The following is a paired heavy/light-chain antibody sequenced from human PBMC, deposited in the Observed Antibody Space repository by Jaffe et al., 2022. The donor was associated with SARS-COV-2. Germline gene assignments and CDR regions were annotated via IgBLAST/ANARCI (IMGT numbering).Light chain of an antibody. CDR2: DNN. V-gene: IGLV1-51*01. J-gene: IGLJ3*02. CDR3: GTWDNLSGGYGV. Sequence: QSVLTQPPSVSAAPGQTVTISCSGRSSNIGNNDVSWYQQIPGTAPKLLIYDNNKRPSGIPDRFSGSKSGTSATLSITGLQTGDEADYYCGTWDNLSGGYGVFGGGTKLTVL. CDR1: SSNIGNND.
Heavy chain of an antibody. Sequence: QLQLQESGPELVKPSETLSLTCTVSGDSITNPNYYWNWIRQPPGKGLEWIGNIYHSGVTYYNPSLKGRLMLSVDSSRSQFSLRVTSVTAADTAVYYCARQRGRREFDPWGQGTLVIVSS. D-gene: IGHD3-10*01. V-gene: IGHV4-39*01. J-gene: IGHJ5*02. CDR1: GDSITNPNYY. CDR3: ARQRGRREFDP. CDR2: IYHSGVT.